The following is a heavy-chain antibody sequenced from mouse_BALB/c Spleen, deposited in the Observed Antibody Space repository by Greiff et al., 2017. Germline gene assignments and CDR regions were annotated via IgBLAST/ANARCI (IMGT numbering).Heavy chain of an antibody. Sequence: EVQVVESGGGLVQPGGSRKLSCAASGFTFSSFGMHWVRQAPEKGLEWVAYISSGSSTIYYADTVKGRFTISRDNPKNTLFLQMTSLRSEDTAMYYCARRGSMITTEAMDYWGQGTSVTVSS. J-gene: IGHJ4*01. CDR3: ARRGSMITTEAMDY. CDR1: GFTFSSFG. V-gene: IGHV5-17*02. CDR2: ISSGSSTI. D-gene: IGHD2-4*01.